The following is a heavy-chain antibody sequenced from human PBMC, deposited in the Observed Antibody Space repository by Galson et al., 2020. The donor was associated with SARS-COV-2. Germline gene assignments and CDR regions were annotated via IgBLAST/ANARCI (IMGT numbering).Heavy chain of an antibody. V-gene: IGHV3-48*03. J-gene: IGHJ4*02. CDR2: ISSSGSTI. Sequence: GGSLRLSCAASGFTFSSYEMNCVRQAPGKGLEWVSYISSSGSTIYYADSVKGRFTISRDNAKNSLYLQMNSLRAEDTAVYYCARKGITYYYDSSGYYGGNFDYWGQGTLVTVSS. CDR3: ARKGITYYYDSSGYYGGNFDY. CDR1: GFTFSSYE. D-gene: IGHD3-22*01.